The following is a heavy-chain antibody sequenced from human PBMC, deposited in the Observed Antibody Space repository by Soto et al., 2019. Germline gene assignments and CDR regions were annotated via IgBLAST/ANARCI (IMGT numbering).Heavy chain of an antibody. CDR3: ARDLRITMVRGVTGFDY. CDR2: ISAYNGNT. Sequence: QVQLVQSGAEVKKPGASVKVSCKASGYTFTSYGISWVRQAPGQGLEWMGWISAYNGNTNYAQKLQGRVTVTTDTSTSTAYMELRSLRSDDTAVYYCARDLRITMVRGVTGFDYWGQETLVTVSS. V-gene: IGHV1-18*04. CDR1: GYTFTSYG. J-gene: IGHJ4*02. D-gene: IGHD3-10*01.